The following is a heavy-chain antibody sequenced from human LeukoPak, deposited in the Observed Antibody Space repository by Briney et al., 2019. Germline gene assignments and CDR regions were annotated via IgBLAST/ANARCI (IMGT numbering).Heavy chain of an antibody. J-gene: IGHJ6*03. V-gene: IGHV4-59*11. Sequence: SETLSLTCTVSGGSISSHYRSWIRQPPGKGLEWIGYIYYSGSTNYNPSLKSRVTISVDTSKNQFSLKLSSVTAADTAVYYCARGGSGNFYYYYYYMDVWGKGTTVTVSS. D-gene: IGHD2-15*01. CDR3: ARGGSGNFYYYYYYMDV. CDR2: IYYSGST. CDR1: GGSISSHY.